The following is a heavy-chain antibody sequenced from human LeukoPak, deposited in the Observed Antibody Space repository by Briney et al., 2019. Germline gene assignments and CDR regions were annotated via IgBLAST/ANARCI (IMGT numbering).Heavy chain of an antibody. D-gene: IGHD3-3*01. CDR1: GGSISSGDYY. CDR3: ARGGVADAGAFDI. J-gene: IGHJ3*02. Sequence: PSQTLSLTCTVSGGSISSGDYYWSWIRQPPGKGLEWIGYIYYSGSTYYNPSLKSRVTISVDTSKNQFSLKLSSVTAADTAVYYCARGGVADAGAFDIWGQGTMVTVSS. V-gene: IGHV4-30-4*08. CDR2: IYYSGST.